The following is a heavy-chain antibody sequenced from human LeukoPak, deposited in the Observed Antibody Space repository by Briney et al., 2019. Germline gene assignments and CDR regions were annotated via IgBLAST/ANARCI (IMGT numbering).Heavy chain of an antibody. CDR1: GFTFSTYT. D-gene: IGHD5-24*01. J-gene: IGHJ3*02. CDR3: ERDRRDGYNWDAFDI. Sequence: GGSLRLSCAASGFTFSTYTRNWVRQAPGRGLEWVSSISLSSGYIAYADSLKGRFTVSRGNAKNSLFLQMSGLRAEDTALYYCERDRRDGYNWDAFDIWGQGTMVTVSS. V-gene: IGHV3-21*01. CDR2: ISLSSGYI.